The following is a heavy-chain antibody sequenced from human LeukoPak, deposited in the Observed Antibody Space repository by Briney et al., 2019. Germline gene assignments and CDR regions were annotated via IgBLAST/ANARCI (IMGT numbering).Heavy chain of an antibody. CDR2: INPKTGGT. Sequence: ASVKVSCKASGYTFTAHYLQWVRQAPGQGLEWMGLINPKTGGTNYAQKFQGRVTMTTDTSISTAYMELSSLTYDDTAFYYCARDGFGWLQSEYWGQGTLVTVSS. J-gene: IGHJ4*02. CDR1: GYTFTAHY. V-gene: IGHV1-2*02. D-gene: IGHD5-24*01. CDR3: ARDGFGWLQSEY.